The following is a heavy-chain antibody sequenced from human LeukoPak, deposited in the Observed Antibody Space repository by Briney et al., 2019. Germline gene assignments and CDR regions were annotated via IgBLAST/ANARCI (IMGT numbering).Heavy chain of an antibody. Sequence: PSETLSLTCTVSGGSIRSGDFYWSWIRQPPGKGLEWIGYIYYSGSTNYNPSLKSRVAISKDTSKNQFSLKLSSVTAADTAVYYCARGRNDFWSGYFSSPFDYWGRGTLVTVSS. J-gene: IGHJ4*02. CDR1: GGSIRSGDFY. CDR2: IYYSGST. D-gene: IGHD3-3*01. CDR3: ARGRNDFWSGYFSSPFDY. V-gene: IGHV4-30-4*01.